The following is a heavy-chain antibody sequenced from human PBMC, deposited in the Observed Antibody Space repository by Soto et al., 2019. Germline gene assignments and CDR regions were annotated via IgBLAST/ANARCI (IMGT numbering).Heavy chain of an antibody. CDR2: IYHSGSF. Sequence: PSETLSLTCAVSGGSASSGTYSWNWTRQPPGKGLEWIGYIYHSGSFYYNPSLKSRVTISVDRSKNQFSLNLNSVTAADTAVYYCARASGYCSGGTCFPFDYWGRGTLVTVSS. CDR1: GGSASSGTYS. CDR3: ARASGYCSGGTCFPFDY. D-gene: IGHD2-15*01. J-gene: IGHJ4*02. V-gene: IGHV4-30-2*01.